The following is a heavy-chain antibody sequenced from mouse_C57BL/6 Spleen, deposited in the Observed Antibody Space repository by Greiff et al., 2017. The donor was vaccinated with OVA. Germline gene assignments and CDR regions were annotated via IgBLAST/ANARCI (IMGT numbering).Heavy chain of an antibody. J-gene: IGHJ4*01. CDR3: ARKNYYGFYAMDY. Sequence: QVHVKQPGAELVMPGASVKLSCKASGYTFTSYWMHWVKQRPGQGLEWIGEIDPSDSYTNYNQKFKGKSTLTVDKSSSTAYMQLSSLTSEDSAVYYCARKNYYGFYAMDYWGQGTSVTVSS. V-gene: IGHV1-69*01. CDR1: GYTFTSYW. CDR2: IDPSDSYT. D-gene: IGHD1-1*01.